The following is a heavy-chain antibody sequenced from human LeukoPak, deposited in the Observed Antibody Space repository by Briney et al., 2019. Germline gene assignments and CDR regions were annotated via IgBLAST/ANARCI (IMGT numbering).Heavy chain of an antibody. CDR1: GFTFSSYA. J-gene: IGHJ5*02. Sequence: PGGSLRLSCAASGFTFSSYAMSWVRQAPGKGLEWVSAISGSGGSTYYADSVKGRFTISRDNSKNTLYLQMNSLRAEDTAVYYCAKDAVTYYYATNWFDPWGQGTLVTVSS. CDR2: ISGSGGST. CDR3: AKDAVTYYYATNWFDP. V-gene: IGHV3-23*01. D-gene: IGHD3-10*01.